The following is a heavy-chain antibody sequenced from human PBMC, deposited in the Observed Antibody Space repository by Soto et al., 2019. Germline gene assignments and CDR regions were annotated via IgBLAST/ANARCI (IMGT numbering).Heavy chain of an antibody. J-gene: IGHJ4*02. CDR1: GYTFTSYD. Sequence: QVQLVQSGAEVKKPGASVKVSCKASGYTFTSYDINWVRQATEQGLEWMGWMNPNSGNTGYAQKFKGRVTMTRTTSISTAYSVLSSLTSEDTAFYFCARSTRYYDIDHWGQVSLVTVYS. CDR3: ARSTRYYDIDH. D-gene: IGHD1-26*01. V-gene: IGHV1-8*01. CDR2: MNPNSGNT.